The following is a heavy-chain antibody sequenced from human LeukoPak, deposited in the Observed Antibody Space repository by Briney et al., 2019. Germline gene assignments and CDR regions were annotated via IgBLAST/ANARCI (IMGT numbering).Heavy chain of an antibody. CDR3: ARGDYYDSSGYYYGSYYFVY. Sequence: SETLSLTCTVSGGSISSGVNYWTWIRQHPGKGLEWIGYIYYSGTTYYNPSLKSRVTISVDTSKNQFSLRLGSVTAADTAVYYCARGDYYDSSGYYYGSYYFVYWGQGTPVTVSP. V-gene: IGHV4-31*03. CDR2: IYYSGTT. J-gene: IGHJ4*02. CDR1: GGSISSGVNY. D-gene: IGHD3-22*01.